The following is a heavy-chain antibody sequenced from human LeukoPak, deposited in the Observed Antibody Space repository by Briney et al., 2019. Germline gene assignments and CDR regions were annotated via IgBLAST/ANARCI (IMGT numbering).Heavy chain of an antibody. Sequence: GGSLRLSCAASGFTFSSYAMSWVRQAPGKGLEWVSDISGSGSSTYYADSVKGRFTISRDNSKNTLYLQMNSLRAEDTAVYYCARGNDYGDYWGQGTLVTVSS. V-gene: IGHV3-23*01. CDR3: ARGNDYGDY. CDR2: ISGSGSST. CDR1: GFTFSSYA. J-gene: IGHJ4*02.